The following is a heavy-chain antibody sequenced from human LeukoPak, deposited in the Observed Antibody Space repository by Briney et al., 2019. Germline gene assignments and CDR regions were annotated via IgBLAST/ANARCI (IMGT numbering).Heavy chain of an antibody. Sequence: GGSLRLSCAASGFTFDDYGLSWVRHAPGKGLEWVSVIYSGGSTYYADSVEGRFTISRDNSKNTLSLQMKSLRAEDTAVYYCARVSGYHWESSFDYWGQGTLVTVSS. J-gene: IGHJ4*02. D-gene: IGHD5-12*01. CDR3: ARVSGYHWESSFDY. CDR2: IYSGGST. V-gene: IGHV3-53*01. CDR1: GFTFDDYG.